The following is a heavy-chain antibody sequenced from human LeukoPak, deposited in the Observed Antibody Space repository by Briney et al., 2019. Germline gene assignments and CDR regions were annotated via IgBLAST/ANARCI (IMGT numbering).Heavy chain of an antibody. J-gene: IGHJ5*02. D-gene: IGHD6-13*01. Sequence: SGPTLVKPTQTLTLTCTFSGFSLSTSGVGVGWIRQPPGKALEWLALIYWNDDKRYSPSLKSRLTITKDTSKNQVVLTMTTMDPVDTATYYCAHRRQGYSSSWYGNRFDPWGQGTLVTVSS. CDR2: IYWNDDK. CDR3: AHRRQGYSSSWYGNRFDP. V-gene: IGHV2-5*01. CDR1: GFSLSTSGVG.